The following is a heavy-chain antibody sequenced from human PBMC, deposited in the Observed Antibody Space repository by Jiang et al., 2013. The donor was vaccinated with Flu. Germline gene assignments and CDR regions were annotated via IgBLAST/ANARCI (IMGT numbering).Heavy chain of an antibody. J-gene: IGHJ3*02. V-gene: IGHV1-8*01. CDR2: MNPNSGNT. CDR1: GYTFTSYD. Sequence: GAEVKKPGSSVKVSCKASGYTFTSYDINWVRQATGQGLEWMGWMNPNSGNTGYAQKFQGRVTMTRNTSISTAYMELSSLRSEDTAVYYCARGTSYYYDSSGYYRLSLTRDAFDIWGQGTMVTVSS. CDR3: ARGTSYYYDSSGYYRLSLTRDAFDI. D-gene: IGHD3-22*01.